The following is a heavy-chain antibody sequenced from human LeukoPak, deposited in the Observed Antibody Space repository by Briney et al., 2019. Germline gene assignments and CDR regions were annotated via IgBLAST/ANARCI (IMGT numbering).Heavy chain of an antibody. Sequence: GESLKISCKGSGYTFTTYWIGWVRQMPGKGLEWVAIIYPGDSDTRYSPSFQGQVTISADKSINTAYLQWSSLKASDTAMYYCARHPYYYDSSGYYTLWGQGTLVTVSS. CDR2: IYPGDSDT. D-gene: IGHD3-22*01. CDR3: ARHPYYYDSSGYYTL. V-gene: IGHV5-51*01. J-gene: IGHJ4*02. CDR1: GYTFTTYW.